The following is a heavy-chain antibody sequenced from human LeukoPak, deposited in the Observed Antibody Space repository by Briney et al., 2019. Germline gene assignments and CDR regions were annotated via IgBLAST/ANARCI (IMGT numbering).Heavy chain of an antibody. CDR2: IYTSGST. CDR3: ARGRGYYYDSSGYRQSSYYLDY. J-gene: IGHJ4*02. D-gene: IGHD3-22*01. V-gene: IGHV4-4*07. CDR1: GGSISSYY. Sequence: SETLSLTCTVSGGSISSYYWSWLRQPAGKGLEWIGRIYTSGSTNYNPSLKSRVTMSVDTSKNQFSLKLSSVTAADTAVYYCARGRGYYYDSSGYRQSSYYLDYWGQGTLVTVSS.